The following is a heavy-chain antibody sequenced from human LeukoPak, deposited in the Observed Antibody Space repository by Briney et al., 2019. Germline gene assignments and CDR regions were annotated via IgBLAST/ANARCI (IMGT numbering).Heavy chain of an antibody. V-gene: IGHV4-59*06. D-gene: IGHD3-10*01. CDR3: ARGSQTFDP. CDR1: GGSFSYNF. CDR2: IYYSGRT. J-gene: IGHJ5*02. Sequence: PSETLSLTCTVDGGSFSYNFWSWIRQSPGKGLEWIGYIYYSGRTYYNPSLKSRVTISVDTSKNQLSLKLSSVTAADTAVYYCARGSQTFDPWGQGTLVTVSS.